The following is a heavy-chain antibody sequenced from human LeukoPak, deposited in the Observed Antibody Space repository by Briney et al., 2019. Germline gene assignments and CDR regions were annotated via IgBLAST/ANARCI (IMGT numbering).Heavy chain of an antibody. Sequence: SETLSLTCAVNGGSLSNYHWTWIRQSPEKGLEWIGKINHGGSSNYNPSLKSRVAVSLEAPKNQFSLELRSVTAADPAVYYCARGVSTPSDTGDYGGGHYHFDNWGQGILAPVSS. J-gene: IGHJ4*02. V-gene: IGHV4-34*01. CDR3: ARGVSTPSDTGDYGGGHYHFDN. CDR1: GGSLSNYH. CDR2: INHGGSS. D-gene: IGHD4-17*01.